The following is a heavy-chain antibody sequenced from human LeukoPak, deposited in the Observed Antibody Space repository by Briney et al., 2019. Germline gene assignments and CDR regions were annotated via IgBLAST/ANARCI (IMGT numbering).Heavy chain of an antibody. CDR2: LYSGGST. CDR3: ARDRATGFSDALDI. J-gene: IGHJ3*02. CDR1: GFTVSTNY. D-gene: IGHD2/OR15-2a*01. Sequence: GGSLRLSCAASGFTVSTNYMNWVRQAPGKGLEWVSVLYSGGSTYYADSVKGRFTISRDNSKNTLSLQMNSLRAEDTAVYYCARDRATGFSDALDIWGQGTMVIVSS. V-gene: IGHV3-66*01.